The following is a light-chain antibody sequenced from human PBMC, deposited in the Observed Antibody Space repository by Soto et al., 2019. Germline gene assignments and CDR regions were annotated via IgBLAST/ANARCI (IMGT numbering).Light chain of an antibody. Sequence: EIILTQSPATLSFSPVERSTLSFIASHSVSSNLALYQQKPVQAPRLLIYGASTRATGIPARFSGSGSGTEFTLTISSLQSEDFAVYYCQQYNNWPPWTFGQGTKVDIK. J-gene: IGKJ1*01. CDR1: HSVSSN. CDR2: GAS. V-gene: IGKV3-15*01. CDR3: QQYNNWPPWT.